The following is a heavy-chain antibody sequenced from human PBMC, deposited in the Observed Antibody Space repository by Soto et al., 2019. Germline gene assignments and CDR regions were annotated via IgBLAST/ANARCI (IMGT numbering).Heavy chain of an antibody. Sequence: QVQLVASGGGLVKPGGYLRLACAASGFTFSDYYMSWIRHAPGKRLEWVTYISSSGSTIYYADSVKGRFTISRDNAKNSLYLKMNSLIAEDTAVYYCARIVGATTLFDCWGQGTMGTVSS. CDR2: ISSSGSTI. CDR1: GFTFSDYY. CDR3: ARIVGATTLFDC. D-gene: IGHD1-26*01. J-gene: IGHJ4*02. V-gene: IGHV3-11*01.